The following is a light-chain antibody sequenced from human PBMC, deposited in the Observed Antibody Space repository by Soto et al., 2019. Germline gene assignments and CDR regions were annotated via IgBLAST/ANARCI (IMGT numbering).Light chain of an antibody. CDR3: QQYGSSPPIT. CDR1: QSVSSSY. CDR2: GAS. J-gene: IGKJ1*01. V-gene: IGKV3-20*01. Sequence: EIVLTQSPGTLSLSPGEIATLSFSASQSVSSSYLAWYQQKPGQAPRLLIYGASSRATGIPDRFSGSGSGTDFTLTISRLEPEDFAVYYCQQYGSSPPITFGQGTKVDIK.